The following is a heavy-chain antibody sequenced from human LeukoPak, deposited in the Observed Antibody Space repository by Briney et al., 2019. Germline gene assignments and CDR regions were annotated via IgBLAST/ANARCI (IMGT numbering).Heavy chain of an antibody. CDR3: ARDGDYGDPLDY. D-gene: IGHD4-17*01. CDR2: ISYDGSNK. V-gene: IGHV3-30-3*01. CDR1: GFTFSSYA. Sequence: GGSLRLSCAASGFTFSSYAMHWVRQAPGKGLEWVAVISYDGSNKYYADSVKGRFTISRDNSKNTLYLQMNSLRAEDTAVYYCARDGDYGDPLDYWGQGTLVTVSS. J-gene: IGHJ4*02.